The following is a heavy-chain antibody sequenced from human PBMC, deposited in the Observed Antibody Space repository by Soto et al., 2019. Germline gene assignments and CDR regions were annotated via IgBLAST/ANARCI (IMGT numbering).Heavy chain of an antibody. J-gene: IGHJ4*02. CDR3: ARDRAGGYSYGPLDF. D-gene: IGHD5-18*01. CDR1: GFTFRTYA. CDR2: ISYDGRNI. Sequence: QVQLVDSGGGVVQPGRSLRLSCAASGFTFRTYAMHWVRQAPGKGLEWVAMISYDGRNIFYADSVKGRFTISRDNSKNTLDLQINSLTPEDTAVYYGARDRAGGYSYGPLDFWGQGALVTVSS. V-gene: IGHV3-30*04.